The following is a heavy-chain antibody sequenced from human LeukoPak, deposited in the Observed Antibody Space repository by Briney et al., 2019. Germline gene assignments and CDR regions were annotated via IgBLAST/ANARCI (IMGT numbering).Heavy chain of an antibody. CDR1: GFTFSSYA. CDR3: ATFQIVVVPAAEDFDY. D-gene: IGHD2-2*01. J-gene: IGHJ4*02. Sequence: GGSLRLSCAASGFTFSSYAMSWVRQAPGKGLKWVSGISGGGDSTYYADSVKGRFTISRDNSKNTLYLQMDSLRAEDTAVYYCATFQIVVVPAAEDFDYWGQGTLVTVSS. V-gene: IGHV3-23*01. CDR2: ISGGGDST.